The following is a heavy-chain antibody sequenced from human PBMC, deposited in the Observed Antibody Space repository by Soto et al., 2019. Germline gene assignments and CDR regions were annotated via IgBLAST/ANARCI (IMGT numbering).Heavy chain of an antibody. CDR3: ARYKVMVGDPYALDV. V-gene: IGHV3-21*01. D-gene: IGHD3-10*02. CDR1: GYTFSSYS. Sequence: GGSLRLSCAGSGYTFSSYSMHWVRQTPGEGLEWVSSISSSSGYIFYADSVKGRFTISRDNAKNSLYLPMNSLRVEDTAIYHCARYKVMVGDPYALDVWGQGTTVTVSS. J-gene: IGHJ6*02. CDR2: ISSSSGYI.